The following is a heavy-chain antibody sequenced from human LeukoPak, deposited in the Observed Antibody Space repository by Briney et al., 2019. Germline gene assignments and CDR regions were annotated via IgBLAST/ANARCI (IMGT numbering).Heavy chain of an antibody. D-gene: IGHD6-19*01. J-gene: IGHJ6*04. CDR1: GFSLSTSGVG. Sequence: SGPTLVNPTQTLTLTCTFSGFSLSTSGVGVGWIRQPPGKALQWLALLYWDDDKRYSPSLKGRLTITKDTSKDQVVLTMTDMDPVDTATYYCAQSSSGWYRMDVWGKGITVTVSS. CDR2: LYWDDDK. CDR3: AQSSSGWYRMDV. V-gene: IGHV2-5*02.